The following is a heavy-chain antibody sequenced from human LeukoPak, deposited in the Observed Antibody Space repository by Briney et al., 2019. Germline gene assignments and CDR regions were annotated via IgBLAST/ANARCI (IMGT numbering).Heavy chain of an antibody. J-gene: IGHJ3*02. Sequence: SETLSLTCTVSGGSISSYYWSWIRQPAGKGLEWIGRIYTSGSTNYNPSLKSRVTMSVDTSKNQFSLKLSSVTAADTAVYYCAREDGYNRARAFDIWGQGTMVTVSS. CDR3: AREDGYNRARAFDI. CDR2: IYTSGST. CDR1: GGSISSYY. V-gene: IGHV4-4*07. D-gene: IGHD5-24*01.